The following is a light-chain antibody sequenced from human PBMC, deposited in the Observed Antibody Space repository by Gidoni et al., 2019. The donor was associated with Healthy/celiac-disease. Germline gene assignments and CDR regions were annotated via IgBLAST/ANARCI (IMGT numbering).Light chain of an antibody. CDR1: QSVSSY. CDR2: DAS. V-gene: IGKV3-11*01. CDR3: QQRSNWPLT. Sequence: EIVLTQSPATLSLSPGERATLSCRASQSVSSYLAWYQQKPGQAPRLLIYDASNRATGIPARFSGSVSGTDFTLTISSLEPEDFAVYYCQQRSNWPLTFGQXTRLEIK. J-gene: IGKJ5*01.